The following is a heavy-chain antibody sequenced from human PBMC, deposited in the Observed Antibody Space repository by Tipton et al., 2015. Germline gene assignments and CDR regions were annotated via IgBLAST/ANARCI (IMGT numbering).Heavy chain of an antibody. V-gene: IGHV4-38-2*02. CDR2: IYQGGRT. CDR1: TYSISRDSY. Sequence: LSLTCTISTYSISRDSYWGWIRQPPGKGLEWIGEIYQGGRTNYNPSLKSRVTISADTSKNQFSLRLSSVTAADTAVYYCARAGSGWYGSYYFDYWGQGTLVTVSS. CDR3: ARAGSGWYGSYYFDY. D-gene: IGHD6-19*01. J-gene: IGHJ4*02.